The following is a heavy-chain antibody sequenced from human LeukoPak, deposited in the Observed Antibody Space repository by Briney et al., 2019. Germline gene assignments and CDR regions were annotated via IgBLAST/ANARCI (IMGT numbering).Heavy chain of an antibody. Sequence: ASVKVSCKASGYTFTSYAMNWVRQAPGQGLEWMGWINTNTGNPTYAQGFTGRFVFSLDTSVSTAYLQISSLKAEDTAVYYCARDPNSPGVGGVVAATPEFDYWGQGTLVTVSS. CDR2: INTNTGNP. CDR1: GYTFTSYA. V-gene: IGHV7-4-1*02. D-gene: IGHD2-15*01. CDR3: ARDPNSPGVGGVVAATPEFDY. J-gene: IGHJ4*02.